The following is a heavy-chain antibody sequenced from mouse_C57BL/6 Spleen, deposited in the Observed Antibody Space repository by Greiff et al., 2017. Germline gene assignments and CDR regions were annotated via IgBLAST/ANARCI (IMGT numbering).Heavy chain of an antibody. J-gene: IGHJ1*03. CDR2: IYPGSGST. CDR1: GYTFTSYW. V-gene: IGHV1-55*01. D-gene: IGHD2-2*01. Sequence: VQLQQPGAELVKPGASVKMSCKASGYTFTSYWITWVKQRPGQGLEWIGDIYPGSGSTNYNEKFKSKATLTVDTSSSTAYMQLSSLTSEDSAVYYCARDYGYDEGYFDVWGTGTTVTVSS. CDR3: ARDYGYDEGYFDV.